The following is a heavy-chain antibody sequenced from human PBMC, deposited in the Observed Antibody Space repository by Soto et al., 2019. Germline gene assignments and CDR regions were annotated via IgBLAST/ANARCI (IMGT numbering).Heavy chain of an antibody. CDR1: GETFKISG. Sequence: TPVKVTCTASGETFKISGISWVRQATRQGLEWMGWISTYNGDTNYAQTFQGRVTMTTDTSTSTVHMEVRSLRSDDTAVYYCAREGVAPYYYSGMDVWGQGTPVTVSS. CDR3: AREGVAPYYYSGMDV. J-gene: IGHJ6*02. D-gene: IGHD3-3*01. CDR2: ISTYNGDT. V-gene: IGHV1-18*01.